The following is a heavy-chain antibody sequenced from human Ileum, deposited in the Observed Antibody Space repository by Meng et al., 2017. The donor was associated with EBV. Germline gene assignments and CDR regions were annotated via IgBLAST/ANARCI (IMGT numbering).Heavy chain of an antibody. D-gene: IGHD1-26*01. J-gene: IGHJ4*02. CDR3: AGDPHSGSPY. CDR2: MSYSGST. CDR1: VGSISSAHSF. V-gene: IGHV4-61*01. Sequence: QEAAPGLGKPSQTRSFTCIDSVGSISSAHSFWTWVRQPPGKGLERIGYMSYSGSTNYSPPLESRVNMSVDKCTNQFYLKRSSVTAADTAVYYCAGDPHSGSPYWGQGTLVTVSS.